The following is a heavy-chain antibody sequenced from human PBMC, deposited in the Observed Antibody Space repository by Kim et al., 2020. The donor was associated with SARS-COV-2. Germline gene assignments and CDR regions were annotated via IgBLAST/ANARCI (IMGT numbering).Heavy chain of an antibody. D-gene: IGHD2-2*01. CDR3: ARDSSTALGAFDI. J-gene: IGHJ3*02. V-gene: IGHV4-59*01. Sequence: NPSLKSRVTISVDTSKNQFSLKLSSVTAADTAVYYCARDSSTALGAFDIWGQGTMVTVSS.